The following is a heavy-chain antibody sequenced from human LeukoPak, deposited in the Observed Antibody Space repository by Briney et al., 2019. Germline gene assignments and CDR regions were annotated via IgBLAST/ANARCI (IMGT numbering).Heavy chain of an antibody. Sequence: TSETLSLTCTVSGGSISSYYWSWIRQPPGKGLEWIGYIYYSGSTNYNPSLKSRVTMSVDTSKNQFSLKLNSVTAADTAVYYCARDSGYDLTWGQGTLVTVSS. D-gene: IGHD5-12*01. CDR3: ARDSGYDLT. CDR2: IYYSGST. J-gene: IGHJ5*02. V-gene: IGHV4-59*12. CDR1: GGSISSYY.